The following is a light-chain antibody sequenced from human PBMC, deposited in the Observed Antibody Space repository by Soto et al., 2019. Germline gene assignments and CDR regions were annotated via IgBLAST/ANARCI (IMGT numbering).Light chain of an antibody. CDR2: GAS. CDR3: QQYDSSWT. Sequence: EIVLTQSPGTLSLSPGERATLSCWASQSVSNRYLAWYQQKPGQAPRLLIYGASSRATGIPDRSSGSGSGTDFTLTISRLEPEDFAVYYCQQYDSSWTFGQGTKVDI. V-gene: IGKV3-20*01. CDR1: QSVSNRY. J-gene: IGKJ1*01.